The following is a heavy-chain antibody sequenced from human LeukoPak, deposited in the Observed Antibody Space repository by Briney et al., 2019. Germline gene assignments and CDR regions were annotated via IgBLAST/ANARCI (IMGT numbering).Heavy chain of an antibody. V-gene: IGHV4-34*01. D-gene: IGHD1-1*01. CDR2: INHSGST. Sequence: PSETLSLTCAVYGESFGGYYWTWIRQPPGKGLEWIGQINHSGSTNYNPSLKSRVTISVATSKNQFSLNLNSVTAADTAVYYCARRGSTGTTTADYWGQGTLVTVSS. CDR3: ARRGSTGTTTADY. CDR1: GESFGGYY. J-gene: IGHJ4*02.